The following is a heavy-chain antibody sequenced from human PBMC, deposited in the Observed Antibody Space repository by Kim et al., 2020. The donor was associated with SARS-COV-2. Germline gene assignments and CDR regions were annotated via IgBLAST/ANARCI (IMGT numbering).Heavy chain of an antibody. CDR3: VRGRSSSWYGYYYYGMDV. CDR2: INHSGST. J-gene: IGHJ6*01. CDR1: GGSFSGYY. Sequence: SETLSLTCAVYGGSFSGYYWSWIRQPPGKGLEWIGEINHSGSTNYNPSLKSRVTISVDTSKNQFSLKLSSVTAADTAVYYCVRGRSSSWYGYYYYGMDV. V-gene: IGHV4-34*01. D-gene: IGHD6-13*01.